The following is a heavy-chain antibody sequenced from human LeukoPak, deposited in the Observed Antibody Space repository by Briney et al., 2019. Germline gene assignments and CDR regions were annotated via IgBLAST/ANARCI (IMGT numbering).Heavy chain of an antibody. V-gene: IGHV3-23*01. Sequence: PGGSLRLSCAASGFTFSSYAMSWVRQAPGKGLEWVSDISGSGGGTKYADSVKGRFTIARDNSKNTLYLQMNSLRAEDTAIYYCAKGDDRSNYALDYWGQGTLVTVSS. J-gene: IGHJ4*02. CDR3: AKGDDRSNYALDY. CDR1: GFTFSSYA. CDR2: ISGSGGGT. D-gene: IGHD3-10*01.